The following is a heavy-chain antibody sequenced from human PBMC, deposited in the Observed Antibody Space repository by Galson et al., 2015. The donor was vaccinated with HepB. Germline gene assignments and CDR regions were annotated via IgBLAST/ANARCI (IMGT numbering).Heavy chain of an antibody. J-gene: IGHJ6*02. CDR3: AKGAPAGGSGWDDYYYYGMDV. CDR1: GFTFSSYA. D-gene: IGHD6-19*01. V-gene: IGHV3-23*01. Sequence: SLRLSCAASGFTFSSYAMSWVRQAPGKGLEWVSAISGSGGSTYYADSVKGRFTISRDNSKNTLYLQMNSLRAEDTAVYYCAKGAPAGGSGWDDYYYYGMDVWGQGTTVTVSS. CDR2: ISGSGGST.